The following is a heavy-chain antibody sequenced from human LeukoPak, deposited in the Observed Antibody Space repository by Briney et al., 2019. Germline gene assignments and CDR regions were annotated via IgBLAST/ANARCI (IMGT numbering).Heavy chain of an antibody. J-gene: IGHJ4*02. CDR3: ARGPYDSSGYYGMWY. CDR2: IIPIFGTA. D-gene: IGHD3-22*01. CDR1: GGTFSSYA. Sequence: SVKVSCKASGGTFSSYAISWVRQAPGQGLEWMGGIIPIFGTASYAQKFQGRVTITADESTSTAYMELSSLRSEDTAVYYCARGPYDSSGYYGMWYWGQGTLVTVSS. V-gene: IGHV1-69*13.